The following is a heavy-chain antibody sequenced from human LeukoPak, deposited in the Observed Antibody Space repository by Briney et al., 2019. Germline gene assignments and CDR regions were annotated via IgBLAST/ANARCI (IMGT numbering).Heavy chain of an antibody. CDR3: AKIDKSMTFFDY. V-gene: IGHV3-23*01. CDR1: GFTFSSYA. D-gene: IGHD2-21*02. CDR2: ISGNGAGT. J-gene: IGHJ4*02. Sequence: PGGSLRLSCAASGFTFSSYALSWVRQAPGKGLEWVSGISGNGAGTYYSDSMKGRFTISRDNSKYTLYLQMNSLRAEDTAVYYCAKIDKSMTFFDYWGQGTLVTVSS.